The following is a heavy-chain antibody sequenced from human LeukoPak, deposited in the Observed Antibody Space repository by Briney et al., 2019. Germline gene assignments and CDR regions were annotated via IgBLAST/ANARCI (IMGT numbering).Heavy chain of an antibody. J-gene: IGHJ4*02. CDR1: GFTFDDYG. CDR2: ISRDGGRT. V-gene: IGHV3-20*04. Sequence: GGSLRLSCAASGFTSGFTFDDYGMNWVRQVPGKGLEWVSGISRDGGRTGYADSVQGRFNISRDNSRNSLHLQMNNLGVEDTAFYYCVKDSNYDFLSGYYKGFDNWGQGTLVTVSS. D-gene: IGHD3-3*01. CDR3: VKDSNYDFLSGYYKGFDN.